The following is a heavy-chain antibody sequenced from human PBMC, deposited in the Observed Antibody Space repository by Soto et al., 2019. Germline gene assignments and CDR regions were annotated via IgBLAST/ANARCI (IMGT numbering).Heavy chain of an antibody. V-gene: IGHV3-9*01. J-gene: IGHJ4*02. Sequence: EVQLVESGGGLVQPGRSLRLSCAASGFTFDEYAMHWVRQAPGKGLEWVSGISWNGGNIGYADSVKGRFTISRDNAKNSLILQMNSLRADDTAMYFCAKDIYSSSSGQDYWGPGTPVTVSS. CDR3: AKDIYSSSSGQDY. CDR2: ISWNGGNI. D-gene: IGHD6-6*01. CDR1: GFTFDEYA.